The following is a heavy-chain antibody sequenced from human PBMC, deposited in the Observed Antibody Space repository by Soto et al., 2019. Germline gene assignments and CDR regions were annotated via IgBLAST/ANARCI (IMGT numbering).Heavy chain of an antibody. CDR1: GGTFSSYA. CDR3: ARDIVGATGY. CDR2: VIPSFGTA. D-gene: IGHD1-26*01. Sequence: QVQLVQSGAEVKKPGYSVKVSCKASGGTFSSYAISWVRQAPGQGLEWMGGVIPSFGTANYAQKFQGRVTITAEESTSTAYMELSSLRSEETAVYYCARDIVGATGYWGQGTLVTVSS. J-gene: IGHJ4*02. V-gene: IGHV1-69*01.